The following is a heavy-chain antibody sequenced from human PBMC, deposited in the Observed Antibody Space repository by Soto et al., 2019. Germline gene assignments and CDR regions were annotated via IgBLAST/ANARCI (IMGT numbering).Heavy chain of an antibody. CDR3: ARGQQLVANWLDP. CDR1: GFLFSDSY. D-gene: IGHD6-6*01. V-gene: IGHV3-11*01. Sequence: PGGSLRLSCAASGFLFSDSYMAWIRHAPGKGLEDIATISSTGSTPYYADSVKGRFTISRDNAQNSLYLEMNNLRAEDTAVYYCARGQQLVANWLDPWGQGILVTVSS. CDR2: ISSTGSTP. J-gene: IGHJ5*02.